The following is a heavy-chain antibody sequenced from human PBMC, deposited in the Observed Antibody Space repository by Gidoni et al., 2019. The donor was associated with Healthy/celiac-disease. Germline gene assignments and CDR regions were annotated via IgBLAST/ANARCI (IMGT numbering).Heavy chain of an antibody. Sequence: ISSYYWSWIRQPPGKGLEWIGYIYYSGSTNYNPSLKSRVTISVDTSKNQFSLKLSSVTAADTAVYYCAGGGAAFDIWGQGTMVTVSS. D-gene: IGHD1-26*01. V-gene: IGHV4-59*01. CDR2: IYYSGST. J-gene: IGHJ3*02. CDR1: ISSYY. CDR3: AGGGAAFDI.